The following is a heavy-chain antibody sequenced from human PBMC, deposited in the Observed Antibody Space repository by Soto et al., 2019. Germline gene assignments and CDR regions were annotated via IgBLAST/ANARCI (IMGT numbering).Heavy chain of an antibody. J-gene: IGHJ6*02. CDR1: GFTFSSYA. CDR2: ISCSGGST. V-gene: IGHV3-23*01. CDR3: AKAAVAGPGASFMDV. Sequence: LRLSCAASGFTFSSYAVSWFRQAPGKGLEWVSAISCSGGSTYYADSVKGRFTISRDNSKNTLYLQMNSLRAEDTAVYYCAKAAVAGPGASFMDVWGQGTTVKVSS. D-gene: IGHD6-19*01.